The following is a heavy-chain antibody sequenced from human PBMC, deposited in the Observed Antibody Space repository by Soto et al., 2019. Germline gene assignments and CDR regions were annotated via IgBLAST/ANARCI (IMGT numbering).Heavy chain of an antibody. J-gene: IGHJ5*02. D-gene: IGHD3-3*01. CDR3: ATGLRKLRFLEWLLEAWFDP. Sequence: ASVKVSCKVSGYTLTELSMHWVRQAPGKGXEWMGGFDPEDGETIYAQKFQGRVTMTEDTSTDTAYMELSSLRSEDTAVYYCATGLRKLRFLEWLLEAWFDPWGQGTLVTVSS. V-gene: IGHV1-24*01. CDR2: FDPEDGET. CDR1: GYTLTELS.